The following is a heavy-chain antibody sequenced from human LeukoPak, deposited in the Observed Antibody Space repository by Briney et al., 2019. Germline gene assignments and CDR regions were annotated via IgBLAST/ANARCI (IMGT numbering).Heavy chain of an antibody. CDR2: ISSSSSYI. CDR1: GFTFSSYS. CDR3: ARDSHGDAFDI. Sequence: GGSLRLSCAASGFTFSSYSMNWVRQAPGKGLEWVSSISSSSSYIYYADSVKGRFTISRDNAKNSLYLQMNSLRAEDTAVYYCARDSHGDAFDIWGQGTMVTVYS. J-gene: IGHJ3*02. V-gene: IGHV3-21*01.